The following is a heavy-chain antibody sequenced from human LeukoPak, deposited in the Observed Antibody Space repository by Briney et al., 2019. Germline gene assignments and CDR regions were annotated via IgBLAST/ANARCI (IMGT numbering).Heavy chain of an antibody. J-gene: IGHJ4*02. D-gene: IGHD6-19*01. CDR3: ARDRLTGYGSGWYDY. CDR1: GFTFSSYA. Sequence: GGSLRLSCAASGFTFSSYAMHWVRQAPGKGLEWVAVISYDGSNKYYADSVKGRFTISRDNSKNTLYLQMNSLRAEDTAVYYCARDRLTGYGSGWYDYWGQGTLVTVSS. V-gene: IGHV3-30*04. CDR2: ISYDGSNK.